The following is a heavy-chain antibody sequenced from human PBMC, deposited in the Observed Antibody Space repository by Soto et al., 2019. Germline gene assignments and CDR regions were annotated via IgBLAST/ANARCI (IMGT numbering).Heavy chain of an antibody. Sequence: PGGSLRLSCAASGFTFSSYGMHCVRQAPGKGLEWVEVLSYDGSNKYYADAVTGRFTSSRDNSKNTLELQMNSLRAEDTAVYYCAKHFRRSSGYTWVYYYYCMDGWGQGTTVTVSS. CDR1: GFTFSSYG. CDR2: LSYDGSNK. V-gene: IGHV3-30*18. J-gene: IGHJ6*02. CDR3: AKHFRRSSGYTWVYYYYCMDG. D-gene: IGHD6-13*01.